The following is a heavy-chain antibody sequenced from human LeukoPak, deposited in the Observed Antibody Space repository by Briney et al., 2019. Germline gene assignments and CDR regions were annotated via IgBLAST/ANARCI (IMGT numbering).Heavy chain of an antibody. Sequence: PSETLSLTCAVSGGSIKSNNWWSWVRQPPGKGLEWIGEIYHSGSTNYNPSLESRVTISVDTPKNQVSLKLSSVTAADTAVYYSARGAIVGENDYWGQGTLVTVSS. CDR2: IYHSGST. CDR1: GGSIKSNNW. V-gene: IGHV4-4*02. J-gene: IGHJ4*02. CDR3: ARGAIVGENDY. D-gene: IGHD2-21*01.